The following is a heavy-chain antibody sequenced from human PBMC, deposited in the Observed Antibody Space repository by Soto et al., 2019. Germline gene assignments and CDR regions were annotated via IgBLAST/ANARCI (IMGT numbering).Heavy chain of an antibody. CDR1: GFTFSSYA. J-gene: IGHJ6*03. V-gene: IGHV3-23*01. CDR3: ANEEPDYSNPPYSLDYYYMDV. D-gene: IGHD4-4*01. CDR2: ISGSGGST. Sequence: GGSLRLSCAASGFTFSSYAMSWVRQAPGKGLEWVSAISGSGGSTYYADSVKGRFTISRDNSKNTLYLQMNSLRAEDTAVYYCANEEPDYSNPPYSLDYYYMDVWGKGTTVTVSS.